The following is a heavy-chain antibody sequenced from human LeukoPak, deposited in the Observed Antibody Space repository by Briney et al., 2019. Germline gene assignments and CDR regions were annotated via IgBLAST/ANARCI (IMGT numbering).Heavy chain of an antibody. CDR1: GYTLTEYY. J-gene: IGHJ6*04. Sequence: VASVKVSCKASGYTLTEYYIHWVRQAPGQGLEWMGRINPKSGDTNYAQKFQGRVTMTKDTSIDTAYMELNSLRSEGTAVFYCARSWTKTNSHDRDVWAKGTTVTVSA. V-gene: IGHV1-2*06. CDR3: ARSWTKTNSHDRDV. CDR2: INPKSGDT. D-gene: IGHD4-23*01.